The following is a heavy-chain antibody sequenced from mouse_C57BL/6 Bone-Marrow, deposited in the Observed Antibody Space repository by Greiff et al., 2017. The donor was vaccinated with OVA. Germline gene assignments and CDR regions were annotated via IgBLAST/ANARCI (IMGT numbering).Heavy chain of an antibody. CDR2: ISSGGSYT. CDR3: ARHYYGSNY. V-gene: IGHV5-6*01. J-gene: IGHJ2*01. Sequence: EVKLVESGGDLVKPGGSLKLSCAASGFTFSSYGMSWVRQTPDKRLEWVATISSGGSYTYYPDSVKGRFTISRDNAKNTLYLQMSSLKSEDTAMYYCARHYYGSNYWGQGTTLTVSS. D-gene: IGHD1-1*01. CDR1: GFTFSSYG.